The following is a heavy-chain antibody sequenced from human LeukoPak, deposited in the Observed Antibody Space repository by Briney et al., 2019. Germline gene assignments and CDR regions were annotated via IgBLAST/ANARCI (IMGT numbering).Heavy chain of an antibody. J-gene: IGHJ4*02. CDR1: GFTLGSYG. CDR2: ISYDGSNE. CDR3: AKEGEMATRYYFDY. D-gene: IGHD5-24*01. V-gene: IGHV3-30*18. Sequence: GGSLRLSCAASGFTLGSYGMHWVRQAPGKGLEWVASISYDGSNEHYGDSVKGRFSVSRDNSKNTLYLHMNSLRAEDTAVYYCAKEGEMATRYYFDYWGQGTLVTVSS.